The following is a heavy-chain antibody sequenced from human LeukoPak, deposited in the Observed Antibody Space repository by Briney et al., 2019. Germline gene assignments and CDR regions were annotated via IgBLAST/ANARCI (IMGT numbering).Heavy chain of an antibody. CDR1: GGSISSYY. J-gene: IGHJ4*02. V-gene: IGHV4-4*07. D-gene: IGHD5-24*01. CDR2: IYTSGST. CDR3: ARGPNYPSPSPFDY. Sequence: SETLSLTCTVSGGSISSYYWSWIRQPAGKGLEWIGRIYTSGSTDYNPSLKSRVTISVDTSKNQFSLKLSSVTAADTAVYYCARGPNYPSPSPFDYWGQGTLVTVSS.